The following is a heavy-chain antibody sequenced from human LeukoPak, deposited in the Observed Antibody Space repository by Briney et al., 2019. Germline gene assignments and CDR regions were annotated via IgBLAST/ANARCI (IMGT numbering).Heavy chain of an antibody. CDR1: GGSISSGDYY. Sequence: SQTLSLTCTVSGGSISSGDYYWSWIRQPPGEGLEWIGYIYYSGSTYYNPSLRSRVTIPVDTSKNQFSLKLSSVTAADTAVYYCARVDDSSGYVDYWGQGTLVTVSS. D-gene: IGHD3-22*01. CDR2: IYYSGST. V-gene: IGHV4-30-4*01. CDR3: ARVDDSSGYVDY. J-gene: IGHJ4*02.